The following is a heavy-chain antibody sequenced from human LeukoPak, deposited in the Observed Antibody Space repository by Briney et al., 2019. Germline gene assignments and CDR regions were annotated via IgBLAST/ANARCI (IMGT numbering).Heavy chain of an antibody. Sequence: PGESLKISCKGSGYSFTSYWIGWVRQMPGKGLEWMGIIYPGDSDTRYSPSFQGQVTISADKSISTAYLQWSSLKASDTAMYYCARQGRGIAVAGTAYDYWGQGTLVTVSS. V-gene: IGHV5-51*01. D-gene: IGHD6-19*01. CDR3: ARQGRGIAVAGTAYDY. J-gene: IGHJ4*02. CDR2: IYPGDSDT. CDR1: GYSFTSYW.